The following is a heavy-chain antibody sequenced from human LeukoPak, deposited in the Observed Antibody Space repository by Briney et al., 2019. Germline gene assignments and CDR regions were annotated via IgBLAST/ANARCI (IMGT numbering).Heavy chain of an antibody. CDR1: GFTFSSYE. Sequence: PGGSLRLSCAASGFTFSSYEMNWVRQAPGKGLEWVAVIAYDGSNKYYADSVRGRFTISRDNSKNTVYLQMNNLKTEDTAVYYCASVLDYWGQGILVTVSS. CDR3: ASVLDY. J-gene: IGHJ4*02. V-gene: IGHV3-30*04. CDR2: IAYDGSNK.